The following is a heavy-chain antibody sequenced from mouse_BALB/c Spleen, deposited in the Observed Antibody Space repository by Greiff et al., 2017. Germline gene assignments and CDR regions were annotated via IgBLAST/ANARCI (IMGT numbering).Heavy chain of an antibody. J-gene: IGHJ2*01. CDR2: IDPETGGT. Sequence: QVQLQQSGAELVRPGASVTLSCKASGYTFTDYEMHWVKQTPVHGLEWIGAIDPETGGTAYNQKFKGKATLTADKSSSTAYMELRSLTSEDSAVYYCTRLADGYYFDYWGQGTTLTVSS. V-gene: IGHV1-15*01. CDR3: TRLADGYYFDY. CDR1: GYTFTDYE. D-gene: IGHD2-3*01.